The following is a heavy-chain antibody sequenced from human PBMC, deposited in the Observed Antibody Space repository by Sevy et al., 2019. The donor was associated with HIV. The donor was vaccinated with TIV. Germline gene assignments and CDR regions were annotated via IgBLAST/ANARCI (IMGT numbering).Heavy chain of an antibody. D-gene: IGHD6-19*01. V-gene: IGHV4-39*01. CDR3: ARQRGGWYEYDASDI. CDR1: GASISSGTNY. Sequence: SETLSLTCTVSGASISSGTNYWGWIRQSPGKGLEWMGSIYYSGSTYYNPSLKSRVTISADTPSTQFSLKLTSVTAADTAVYYCARQRGGWYEYDASDIWGQGTMVTVSS. CDR2: IYYSGST. J-gene: IGHJ3*02.